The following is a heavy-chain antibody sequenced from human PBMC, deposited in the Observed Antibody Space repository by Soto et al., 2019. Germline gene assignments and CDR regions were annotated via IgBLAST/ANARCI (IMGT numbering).Heavy chain of an antibody. V-gene: IGHV1-18*04. J-gene: IGHJ4*02. Sequence: QVPLVQSGPELKKPGASVKVSCKASGYTFTSYGISWVRQAPGQGLEWMGRKNANNGDTDYRQKFQGRITMTADASTDTVYMDLRNLTTDDTGVYYCSRFGAYGSHWGQGTQITVSS. CDR2: KNANNGDT. D-gene: IGHD1-26*01. CDR3: SRFGAYGSH. CDR1: GYTFTSYG.